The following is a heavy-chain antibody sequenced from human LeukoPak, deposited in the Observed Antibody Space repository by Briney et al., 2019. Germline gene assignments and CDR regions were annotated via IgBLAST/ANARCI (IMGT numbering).Heavy chain of an antibody. CDR2: IYHSGST. Sequence: SGTLSLTCAVSGGXISSSNCWSWVRQPPGKGLEWIGEIYHSGSTNYNPSLKSRVTISVDKSKNQFSLKLSSVTAADTAVYYCASGLYYYDSSGYYGYWGQGTLVTVSS. D-gene: IGHD3-22*01. CDR1: GGXISSSNC. V-gene: IGHV4-4*02. CDR3: ASGLYYYDSSGYYGY. J-gene: IGHJ4*02.